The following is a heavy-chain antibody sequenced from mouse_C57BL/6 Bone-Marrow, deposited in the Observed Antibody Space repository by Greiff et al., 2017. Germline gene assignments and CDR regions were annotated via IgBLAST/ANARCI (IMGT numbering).Heavy chain of an antibody. V-gene: IGHV5-17*01. D-gene: IGHD1-1*01. CDR3: ANGCSYPAWFGY. CDR1: GFTFSDYG. CDR2: ISSGSSTI. Sequence: EVHLVESGGGLVKPGGSLKLSCAASGFTFSDYGMHWVRQAPEKGLEWVADISSGSSTIYYADTVKGRFTISRDNAKNTLCLQMTSLRSEDTAMYYCANGCSYPAWFGYGGQGTLVTVSA. J-gene: IGHJ3*01.